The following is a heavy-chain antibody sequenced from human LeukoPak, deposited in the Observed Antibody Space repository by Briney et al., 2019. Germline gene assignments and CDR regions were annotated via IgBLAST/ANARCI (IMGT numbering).Heavy chain of an antibody. CDR3: ARESMAVGASYFDY. CDR2: ISRSSTYI. CDR1: GLTFNSYS. Sequence: PGGSLRLSCAASGLTFNSYSMNWVRQAPGKGLEWLSSISRSSTYIYYVDSVEGRFTSSRDNAKSSLFLQMNSLRAEDTAVYYCARESMAVGASYFDYWGQGTLVTVSS. J-gene: IGHJ4*02. V-gene: IGHV3-21*01. D-gene: IGHD2-15*01.